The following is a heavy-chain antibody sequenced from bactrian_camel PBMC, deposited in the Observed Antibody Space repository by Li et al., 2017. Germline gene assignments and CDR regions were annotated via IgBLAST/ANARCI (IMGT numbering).Heavy chain of an antibody. J-gene: IGHJ4*01. V-gene: IGHV3S53*01. CDR2: IEASGRT. D-gene: IGHD1*01. Sequence: VQLVESGGRSVQAGGSLRLSCVASASTNSMGWFRQAPGKEREGVATIEASGRTRYIDSVKGRFTISADNAKNIVYLQMNSLKPEDTGMYYCAAASLASSYSLLMGLVNYWGQGTQVTVS. CDR1: ASTNSM. CDR3: AAASLASSYSLLMGLVNY.